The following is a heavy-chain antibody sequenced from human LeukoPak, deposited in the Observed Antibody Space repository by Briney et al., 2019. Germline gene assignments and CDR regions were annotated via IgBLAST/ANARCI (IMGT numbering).Heavy chain of an antibody. V-gene: IGHV4-4*02. Sequence: PSGTLSLTCAVSGGSINSSNWWSWVRQSPGKGLEWIGEIYHSGGTNYNPSLKSRVTISVDKSKNQFSLMLGSVTAADTAVYYCAKREGGVSDIWGQGTMVTISS. D-gene: IGHD2-8*02. J-gene: IGHJ3*02. CDR1: GGSINSSNW. CDR2: IYHSGGT. CDR3: AKREGGVSDI.